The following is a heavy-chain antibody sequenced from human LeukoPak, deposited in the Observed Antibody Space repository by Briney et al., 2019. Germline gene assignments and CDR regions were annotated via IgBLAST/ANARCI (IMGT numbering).Heavy chain of an antibody. Sequence: PSETLSLTCTVSGGSISSYYWRWIRQPAGKGLEWIGRIYTSGSTNYNPSLKSRVTISVDTSKNQFSLKVSSVTAADTAVYYCARLDSRGSDDYWGQGTLVSVSS. D-gene: IGHD3-22*01. CDR1: GGSISSYY. CDR3: ARLDSRGSDDY. CDR2: IYTSGST. V-gene: IGHV4-4*07. J-gene: IGHJ4*02.